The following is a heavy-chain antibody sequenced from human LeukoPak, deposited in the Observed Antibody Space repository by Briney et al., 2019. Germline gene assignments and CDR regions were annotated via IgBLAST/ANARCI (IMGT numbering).Heavy chain of an antibody. CDR3: ARPKGGYSGYDSRYYFDY. J-gene: IGHJ4*02. Sequence: SETLSLTCAVYGGSFSGYYWSWIRQPPGKGLEWIGEINHSGSTNYNPSLKSRVTISVDTSKNQFSLKLSSVTAADTAVYYRARPKGGYSGYDSRYYFDYWGQGTLVTVSS. CDR2: INHSGST. V-gene: IGHV4-34*01. CDR1: GGSFSGYY. D-gene: IGHD5-12*01.